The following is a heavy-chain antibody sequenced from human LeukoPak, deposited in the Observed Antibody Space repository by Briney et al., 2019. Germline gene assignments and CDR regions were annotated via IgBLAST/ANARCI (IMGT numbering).Heavy chain of an antibody. CDR2: ISGSGGNI. CDR3: AKEGGNLLTGFYS. J-gene: IGHJ4*02. V-gene: IGHV3-23*01. Sequence: GGSLRLSCAASGFTFSSYAMSWVRQAPGKGLEWVSAISGSGGNIYHADSVKGRFTISRDNSKNTLYLQMNSLRAEDTAVYYCAKEGGNLLTGFYSWGLGTLVTVSS. D-gene: IGHD3-9*01. CDR1: GFTFSSYA.